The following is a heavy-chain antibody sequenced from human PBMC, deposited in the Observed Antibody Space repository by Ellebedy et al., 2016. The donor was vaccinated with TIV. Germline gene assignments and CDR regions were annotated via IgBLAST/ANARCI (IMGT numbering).Heavy chain of an antibody. CDR3: ARAPFKGSSGWYNPTYYYYYMDV. V-gene: IGHV1-18*01. CDR2: ISGYNGDT. J-gene: IGHJ6*03. CDR1: GYTFIGYG. Sequence: ASVKVSCXASGYTFIGYGINWVRQAPGQGLEWMGWISGYNGDTNYAQKFQGRVTMTTDTSTSTAYMDLRSLTSDDTAVYYCARAPFKGSSGWYNPTYYYYYMDVWGKGTTVIVSS. D-gene: IGHD6-19*01.